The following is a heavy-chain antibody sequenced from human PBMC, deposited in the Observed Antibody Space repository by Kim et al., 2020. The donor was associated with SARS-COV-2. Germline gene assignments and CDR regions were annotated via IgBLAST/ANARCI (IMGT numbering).Heavy chain of an antibody. CDR2: IIPIFETP. V-gene: IGHV1-69*13. CDR3: ARGKYCDDGNCYSETYYGLDV. J-gene: IGHJ6*02. D-gene: IGHD2-15*01. CDR1: GATFSSFP. Sequence: SVKVSCKASGATFSSFPITWVRQAPGQSFEWLGGIIPIFETPNYAQKFQGRVTITADESTSTAYMELSSLTSGDTASYYCARGKYCDDGNCYSETYYGLDVWGQGTTVIV.